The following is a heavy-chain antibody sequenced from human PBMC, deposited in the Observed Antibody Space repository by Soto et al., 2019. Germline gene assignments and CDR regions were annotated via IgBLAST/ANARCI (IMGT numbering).Heavy chain of an antibody. J-gene: IGHJ4*02. CDR2: ISPIFGTA. CDR1: GGTFSSYA. D-gene: IGHD3-22*01. CDR3: ARRSGWGYDSSLLH. Sequence: QVQLVHSGAEVKKPGSSVKVSCKASGGTFSSYAISCVRQAPGQGLEWMGGISPIFGTANYAQKFQGRVTITADESTSTAYMELSSLRSEDTAVYYCARRSGWGYDSSLLHWGQGTLVTVSS. V-gene: IGHV1-69*01.